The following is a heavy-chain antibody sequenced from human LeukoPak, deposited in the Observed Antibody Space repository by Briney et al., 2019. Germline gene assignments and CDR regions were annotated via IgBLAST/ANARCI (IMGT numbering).Heavy chain of an antibody. CDR1: ESRFTSYW. V-gene: IGHV5-51*01. Sequence: GESRHISGKGSESRFTSYWLGWARQLPGKGLEGMGIIYPGDSDSRYSPSFQGQVTISADKSISTAYLQWSSLKASDTAMYYCARLEAGMFDYWGQGTLVTVCS. J-gene: IGHJ4*02. CDR2: IYPGDSDS. CDR3: ARLEAGMFDY.